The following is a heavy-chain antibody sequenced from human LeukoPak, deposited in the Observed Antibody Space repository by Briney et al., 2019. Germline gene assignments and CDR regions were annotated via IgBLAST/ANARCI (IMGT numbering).Heavy chain of an antibody. CDR3: AREGMWELLGSYFDY. J-gene: IGHJ4*02. Sequence: GGSLRLSCAASGFTFSSYSVNWVRQAPGKGLEWVSFISSTSTYIYYADSVKGRFTISRDNAKNSLFLQMNSLRAEDTAVYYCAREGMWELLGSYFDYWGQGTLVTVSS. CDR1: GFTFSSYS. V-gene: IGHV3-21*01. D-gene: IGHD1-26*01. CDR2: ISSTSTYI.